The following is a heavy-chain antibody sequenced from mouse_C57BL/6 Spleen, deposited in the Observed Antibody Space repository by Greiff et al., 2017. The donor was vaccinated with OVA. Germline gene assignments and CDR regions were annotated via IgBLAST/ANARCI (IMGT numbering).Heavy chain of an antibody. D-gene: IGHD3-2*02. CDR3: ARGAAQALFAY. J-gene: IGHJ3*01. V-gene: IGHV1-76*01. Sequence: VQLQQSGAELVRPGASVKLSCKASGYTFTDYYINWVKQRPGQGLEWIARIYPGSGNTYYNEKFKGKATLTAEKSSSTAYMQLSSLTSEDSAVYFCARGAAQALFAYWGQGTLVTVSA. CDR2: IYPGSGNT. CDR1: GYTFTDYY.